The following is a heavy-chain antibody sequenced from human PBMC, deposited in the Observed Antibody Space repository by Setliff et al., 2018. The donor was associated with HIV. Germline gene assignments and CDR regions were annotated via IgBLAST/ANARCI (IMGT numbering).Heavy chain of an antibody. CDR1: GYTFATYD. J-gene: IGHJ4*02. V-gene: IGHV1-8*03. CDR2: MNPYSGNS. CDR3: ARDSLPPPQQYYDFWSGLDY. D-gene: IGHD3-3*01. Sequence: ASVKVSCKPSGYTFATYDINWVRQAAGQGLVWMGWMNPYSGNSGYAQRFHGRLTITADKSTNTAYMELRSLRSEDTAVYYCARDSLPPPQQYYDFWSGLDYWGQGTLVTVSS.